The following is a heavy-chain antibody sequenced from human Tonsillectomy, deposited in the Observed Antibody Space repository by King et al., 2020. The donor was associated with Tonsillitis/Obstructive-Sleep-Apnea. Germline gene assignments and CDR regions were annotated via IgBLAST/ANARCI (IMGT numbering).Heavy chain of an antibody. Sequence: TLKESGPTLVKPTQTLTLTCTFSGFSLSTSGVGVGWIRQPPGKALEWLALIYWYDDKRYSPSLKSRLTIPQDTSKNQVVLTMTNMDPVDTATYYCAHSGGSSSFPLFDYWGQGTLVTVSS. CDR2: IYWYDDK. CDR3: AHSGGSSSFPLFDY. D-gene: IGHD6-13*01. V-gene: IGHV2-5*01. J-gene: IGHJ4*02. CDR1: GFSLSTSGVG.